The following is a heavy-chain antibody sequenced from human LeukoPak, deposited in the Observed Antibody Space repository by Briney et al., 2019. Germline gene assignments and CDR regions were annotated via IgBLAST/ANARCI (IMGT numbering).Heavy chain of an antibody. V-gene: IGHV3-15*01. CDR1: GFSLSNAW. CDR3: ARWDGNAVRGALYYYYMDV. J-gene: IGHJ6*03. CDR2: IKGKTAGGRT. D-gene: IGHD3-10*01. Sequence: GGSLRLSCAASGFSLSNAWVNWVRQAPGKGLEWVGRIKGKTAGGRTEYAAPVKDRITISRDDSKNMVYLEMNSLKIEDTAVYYCARWDGNAVRGALYYYYMDVWGKGTTVTISS.